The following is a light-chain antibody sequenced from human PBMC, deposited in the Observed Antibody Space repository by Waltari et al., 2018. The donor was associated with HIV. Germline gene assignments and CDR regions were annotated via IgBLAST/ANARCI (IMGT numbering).Light chain of an antibody. V-gene: IGLV2-23*01. CDR3: CSYAGSSTNYV. J-gene: IGLJ1*01. Sequence: QSALTQPSSVSGSPGPSLTISCTGTSSDGGSYNLVSLYQQHPGKAPKLMIYEGSKRPSGVSNRFSGSKSGNTASLTISGLQAEDEADYYCCSYAGSSTNYVFGTGTKVTVL. CDR1: SSDGGSYNL. CDR2: EGS.